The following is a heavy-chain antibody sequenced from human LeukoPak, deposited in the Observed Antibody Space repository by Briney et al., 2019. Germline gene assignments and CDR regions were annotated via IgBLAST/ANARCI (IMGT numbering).Heavy chain of an antibody. V-gene: IGHV3-21*01. CDR1: GFTFSSYA. Sequence: GGSLRLSCAASGFTFSSYAMSWVRQAPGKGLEWVSSISSSSSYIYYADSVKGRFTISRDNAKNSLYLQMNSLRAEDTAVYYCARDREAAAVDYWGQGTLVTVSS. J-gene: IGHJ4*02. D-gene: IGHD6-13*01. CDR3: ARDREAAAVDY. CDR2: ISSSSSYI.